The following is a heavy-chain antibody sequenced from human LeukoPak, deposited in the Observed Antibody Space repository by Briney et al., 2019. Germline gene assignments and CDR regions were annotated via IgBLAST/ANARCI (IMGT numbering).Heavy chain of an antibody. CDR1: GFTFDDYA. Sequence: GGSLRLSCAASGFTFDDYAMHWVRQAPGKGLEWVSGISRNSGGIGYADSVKGRFTISRDNAKNSLYLQMNSLRAEDTALYYCAKDLDGIRGALDYWGQGTLVTVSS. CDR3: AKDLDGIRGALDY. J-gene: IGHJ4*02. V-gene: IGHV3-9*01. D-gene: IGHD1-26*01. CDR2: ISRNSGGI.